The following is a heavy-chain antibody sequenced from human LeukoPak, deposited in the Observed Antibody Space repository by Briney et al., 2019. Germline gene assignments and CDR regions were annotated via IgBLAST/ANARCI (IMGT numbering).Heavy chain of an antibody. CDR3: ARQGSGTSYYYYTFPY. Sequence: PGGSLRLSCAASGFTFSTYWMSWVRQAPGKGLEWVANVKEDGRQKFYVDSVKGRFTISRDNAKNSLYLQMDSLGAEDTAVYYCARQGSGTSYYYYTFPYWGQGTLVTVSS. D-gene: IGHD1-26*01. V-gene: IGHV3-7*02. CDR2: VKEDGRQK. CDR1: GFTFSTYW. J-gene: IGHJ4*02.